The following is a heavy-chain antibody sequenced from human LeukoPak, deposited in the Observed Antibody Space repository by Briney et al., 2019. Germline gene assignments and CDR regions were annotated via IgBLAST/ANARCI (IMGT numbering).Heavy chain of an antibody. Sequence: SCXXXXYTFXXXYMHWVRQAPGQGLEWMGWINPNSGGTNYAQKFQGRVTMTRDTSISTAYMELSRLRSDDTAVYYCARDLSPVAGTYYFDYWGQGTLVTVSS. CDR1: XYTFXXXY. CDR3: ARDLSPVAGTYYFDY. J-gene: IGHJ4*02. D-gene: IGHD6-19*01. V-gene: IGHV1-2*02. CDR2: INPNSGGT.